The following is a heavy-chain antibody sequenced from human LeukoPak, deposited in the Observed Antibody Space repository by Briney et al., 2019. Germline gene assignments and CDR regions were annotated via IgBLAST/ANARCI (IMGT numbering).Heavy chain of an antibody. V-gene: IGHV3-23*01. CDR2: ISGSGGST. J-gene: IGHJ4*02. Sequence: GGSLRLSCAASGFTFSSYWMHWVRQTPGKGLEWVSAISGSGGSTYYADSVKGRFTISRDNSKNTLYLQMNSLRAEDTAVYYCAKDHPYSQHIWFYINWGQGTLVTVSS. CDR1: GFTFSSYW. D-gene: IGHD5-18*01. CDR3: AKDHPYSQHIWFYIN.